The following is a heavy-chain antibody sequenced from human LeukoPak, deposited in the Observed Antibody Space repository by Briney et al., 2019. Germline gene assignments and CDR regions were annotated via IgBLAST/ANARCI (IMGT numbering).Heavy chain of an antibody. CDR1: GYSISSGYY. D-gene: IGHD6-13*01. Sequence: SETLSLTCTVSGYSISSGYYWGWILRPAGKGLEWIGSIYHSGSTYYNPSLKSRVTISVDTSKNQFSLKLSSVTAADTAVYYCAREGRRIAAAGFFDYWGQGTLVTVSS. CDR3: AREGRRIAAAGFFDY. V-gene: IGHV4-38-2*02. CDR2: IYHSGST. J-gene: IGHJ4*02.